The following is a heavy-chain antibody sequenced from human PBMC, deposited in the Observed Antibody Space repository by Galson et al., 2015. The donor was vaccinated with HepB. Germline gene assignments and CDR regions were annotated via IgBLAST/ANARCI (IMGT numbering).Heavy chain of an antibody. CDR1: GSTFSHYD. CDR2: MNPDNGGT. V-gene: IGHV1-8*01. CDR3: VRATCFYSTCYGRGVSQDT. Sequence: SVKVSCKAFGSTFSHYDLMWVRQAPGQGLEWMGWMNPDNGGTGLAQTFQGRLTLTRDRSVDTAYMELTSLTSEDTGVYYCVRATCFYSTCYGRGVSQDTWGQGTLVTVSS. J-gene: IGHJ1*01. D-gene: IGHD2/OR15-2a*01.